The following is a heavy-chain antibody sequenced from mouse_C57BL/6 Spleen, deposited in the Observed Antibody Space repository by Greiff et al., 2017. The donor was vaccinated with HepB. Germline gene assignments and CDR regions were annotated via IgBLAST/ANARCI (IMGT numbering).Heavy chain of an antibody. V-gene: IGHV1-53*01. CDR1: GYTFTSYW. J-gene: IGHJ3*01. Sequence: VQLQQSGTELVKPGASVKLSCKASGYTFTSYWMHWVKQRPGQGLEWIGNINPSNGGTNYNEKFKSKATLTVDKSSSTAYMQLSSLTSEDSEVYYCARSGFITTATGFAYWGQGTLVTVSA. D-gene: IGHD1-1*01. CDR2: INPSNGGT. CDR3: ARSGFITTATGFAY.